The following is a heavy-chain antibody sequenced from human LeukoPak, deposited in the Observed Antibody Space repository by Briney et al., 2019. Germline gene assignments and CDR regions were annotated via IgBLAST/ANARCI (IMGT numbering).Heavy chain of an antibody. V-gene: IGHV4-59*01. Sequence: SETLSLTCTVSGGSISSYYWSWIRQPPGKGLVWIGDIYYSGSTNYNPSLKSRVTISVDTSKNQFSLKLSSVTAADTAVYYCARARGYCTNGVCRPPKYGMDVWGQGTTVTVSS. CDR1: GGSISSYY. CDR2: IYYSGST. CDR3: ARARGYCTNGVCRPPKYGMDV. J-gene: IGHJ6*02. D-gene: IGHD2-8*01.